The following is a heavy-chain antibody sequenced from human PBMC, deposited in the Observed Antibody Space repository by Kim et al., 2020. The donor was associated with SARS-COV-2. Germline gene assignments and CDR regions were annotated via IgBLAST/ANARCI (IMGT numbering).Heavy chain of an antibody. J-gene: IGHJ6*02. CDR3: AREGRGRGQQLVLFNYYGMDV. CDR2: IKQDGSEK. D-gene: IGHD6-13*01. Sequence: GGSLRLSCAASGFTLSIYWMSWVRQAPGKGLEWVANIKQDGSEKYYVDSVKGRFSISRDNAKNSMYLQMNSLRGEDTAVYYCAREGRGRGQQLVLFNYYGMDVWGQGTTVTVSS. V-gene: IGHV3-7*01. CDR1: GFTLSIYW.